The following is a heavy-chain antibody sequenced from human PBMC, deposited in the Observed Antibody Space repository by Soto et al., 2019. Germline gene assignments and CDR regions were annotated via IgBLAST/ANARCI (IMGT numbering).Heavy chain of an antibody. Sequence: GGSLRLSCAASGFTFSSYAMSWVRQAPGKGLEWVSAISGSGGSTYYADSVKGRFTISRDNSKNTLYLQMNSLGAEDTAVYYCATSSGQWLPIDYWGQGTLVTVSS. CDR2: ISGSGGST. CDR1: GFTFSSYA. CDR3: ATSSGQWLPIDY. D-gene: IGHD6-19*01. J-gene: IGHJ4*02. V-gene: IGHV3-23*01.